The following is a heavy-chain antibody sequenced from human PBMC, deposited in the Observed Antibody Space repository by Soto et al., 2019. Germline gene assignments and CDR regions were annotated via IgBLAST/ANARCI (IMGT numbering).Heavy chain of an antibody. V-gene: IGHV3-33*01. Sequence: QVHLVESGGGVVQPGRSLRLSCATSGFTFSNYGMHWVRQAPGKGLEWVSVIWHDGSVKYYADSVKGRFTISRDNSKNTLYLQMNSPRGEDTAMYYCARDSRFYFDYWGQGTLVTVSS. J-gene: IGHJ4*02. CDR1: GFTFSNYG. CDR3: ARDSRFYFDY. CDR2: IWHDGSVK.